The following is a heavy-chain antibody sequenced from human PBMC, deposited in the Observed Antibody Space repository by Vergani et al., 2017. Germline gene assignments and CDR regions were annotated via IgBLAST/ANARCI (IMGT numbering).Heavy chain of an antibody. Sequence: QVQLQQSGPGLVKPSQTLSLTCAISGDSVSSNSAAWNWIRQSPSRGLEWLGRTYYRSKWYNDYLVSVKSRITINPDTSKNQFSLQLNSVTPEDTAVYYCAQSMVRGVITALSYYFDYWGQGTLVTVSS. CDR2: TYYRSKWYN. V-gene: IGHV6-1*01. J-gene: IGHJ4*02. CDR3: AQSMVRGVITALSYYFDY. CDR1: GDSVSSNSAA. D-gene: IGHD3-10*01.